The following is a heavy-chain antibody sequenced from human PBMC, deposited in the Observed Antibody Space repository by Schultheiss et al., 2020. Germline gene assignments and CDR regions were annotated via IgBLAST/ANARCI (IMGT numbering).Heavy chain of an antibody. J-gene: IGHJ6*02. V-gene: IGHV3-53*01. CDR2: IYSGGST. CDR1: GFTVSSNY. CDR3: ARERMDYGMDV. Sequence: GGSLRLSCAASGFTVSSNYMSWVRQAPGKGLEWVSVIYSGGSTYYADSVKGRFTISRDNSKNTVHLHTNSLRVDDTAVYYCARERMDYGMDVWGQGTTVTVSS. D-gene: IGHD2-15*01.